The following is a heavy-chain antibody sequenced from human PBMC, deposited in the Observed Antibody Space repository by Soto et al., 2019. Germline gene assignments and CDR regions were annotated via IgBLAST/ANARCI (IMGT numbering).Heavy chain of an antibody. CDR1: GFTPTTTP. V-gene: IGHV3-23*01. CDR2: ISGTASRT. J-gene: IGHJ4*02. CDR3: ATSSRYFDN. D-gene: IGHD3-9*01. Sequence: GGSLRLSCAGSGFTPTTTPLSWVRQAPGKGLEWLTSISGTASRTYYVDSVKGRFFISRDNSKNTVTLQMNNLTVDDTAVYYCATSSRYFDNWGQGTRVTAPQ.